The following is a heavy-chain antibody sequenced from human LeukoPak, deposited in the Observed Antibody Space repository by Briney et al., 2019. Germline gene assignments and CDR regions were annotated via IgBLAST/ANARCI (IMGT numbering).Heavy chain of an antibody. Sequence: GGSLRLSCAASGFTFSSYSMNWVRQAPGKGLEWVSYISSSSSTIYCADSVKGRFTISRDNAKNSLYLQMNSLRAEDTAVYYCARDLKSYDFWSGPMDVWGKGTTVTVSS. CDR3: ARDLKSYDFWSGPMDV. J-gene: IGHJ6*04. CDR2: ISSSSSTI. V-gene: IGHV3-48*01. CDR1: GFTFSSYS. D-gene: IGHD3-3*01.